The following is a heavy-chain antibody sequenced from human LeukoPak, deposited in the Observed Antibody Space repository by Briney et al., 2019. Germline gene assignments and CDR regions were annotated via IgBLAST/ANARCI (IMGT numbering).Heavy chain of an antibody. Sequence: ASVKVSCKASGYTFSDYFMRWVRQAPGQGLEWMGWISPEGGDTHYAQRFQGRVTMTRDTSISAAYMELTSLSSDDTAVYYCARNYGHNSKYFDLWGQGTLVTVSS. CDR2: ISPEGGDT. CDR1: GYTFSDYF. V-gene: IGHV1-2*02. CDR3: ARNYGHNSKYFDL. D-gene: IGHD4-17*01. J-gene: IGHJ4*02.